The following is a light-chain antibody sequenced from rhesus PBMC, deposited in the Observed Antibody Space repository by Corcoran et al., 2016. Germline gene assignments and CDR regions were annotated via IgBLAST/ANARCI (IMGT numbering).Light chain of an antibody. J-gene: IGKJ4*01. V-gene: IGKV1-21*01. Sequence: DILMTQSPSSLSASVGDRVTITCRASQGISSWVAWYQQKPGKAPNLLIYKASSLQSGGPSRFSGRGSGTDFTLTISNLQPEDLATYYCQQYISEPLTFGGGTKVEI. CDR3: QQYISEPLT. CDR2: KAS. CDR1: QGISSW.